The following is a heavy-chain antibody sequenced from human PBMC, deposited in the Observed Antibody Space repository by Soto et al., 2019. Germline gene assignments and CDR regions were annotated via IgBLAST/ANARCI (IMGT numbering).Heavy chain of an antibody. J-gene: IGHJ6*02. V-gene: IGHV5-51*01. Sequence: GESLKISCQASGYSFSNFWIAWVRQMPGEGLEWLGIIYPDDSDTRYSPSFLGQVTISADKSISTAYLQWSSLKASDTAMYYCARGHDMDVWGQGTTVTVSS. CDR1: GYSFSNFW. CDR2: IYPDDSDT. CDR3: ARGHDMDV.